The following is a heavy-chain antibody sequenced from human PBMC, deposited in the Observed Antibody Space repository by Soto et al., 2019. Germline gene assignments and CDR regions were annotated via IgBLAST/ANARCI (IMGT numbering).Heavy chain of an antibody. Sequence: QVQLQEWGPGLVKPSGTLSLTCAVSGGSISSSNRWTWVRQPPGKGLEWIGEIYHSGSTNYNPSLKSRVTISVDKSKNQFSLKVTSVTAADTAVYYCAILLRSTYGMDVWGQGTTVTVSS. CDR2: IYHSGST. J-gene: IGHJ6*02. V-gene: IGHV4-4*02. CDR1: GGSISSSNR. D-gene: IGHD3-3*01. CDR3: AILLRSTYGMDV.